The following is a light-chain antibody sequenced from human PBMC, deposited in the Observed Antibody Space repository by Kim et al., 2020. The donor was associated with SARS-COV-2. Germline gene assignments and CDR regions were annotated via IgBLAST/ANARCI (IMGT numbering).Light chain of an antibody. V-gene: IGLV6-57*03. CDR3: QSYDSSNQGV. J-gene: IGLJ2*01. CDR2: EDN. CDR1: SGSIASNY. Sequence: KTVTNSSTRSSGSIASNYVQWYQQRPGSAPTTVIYEDNQRPSGVPDRFSGSIDSSSNSASLTISGLRTEDEADYYCQSYDSSNQGVFGGGTQLTVL.